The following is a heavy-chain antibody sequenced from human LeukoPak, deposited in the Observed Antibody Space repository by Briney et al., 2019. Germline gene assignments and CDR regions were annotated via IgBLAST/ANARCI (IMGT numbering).Heavy chain of an antibody. D-gene: IGHD3-10*01. Sequence: PSETLSLTCTVSGGSISSYYWTWMRQPPGKGLEWIGCIHYSGSTNYNPSLKSRVTISVDTSKNQFSLKLSSVTAAYTAVYYCGRDYGSGSDPMDVWGKGTTVTISS. CDR3: GRDYGSGSDPMDV. V-gene: IGHV4-59*01. CDR2: IHYSGST. CDR1: GGSISSYY. J-gene: IGHJ6*03.